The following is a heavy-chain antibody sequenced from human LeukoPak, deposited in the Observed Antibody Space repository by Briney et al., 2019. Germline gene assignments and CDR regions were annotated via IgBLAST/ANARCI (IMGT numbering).Heavy chain of an antibody. Sequence: GASVKVSCKASGGTFSSYAISWVRQAPGQGLEWMGGIIPIFGTANYAQKFQGRVTITADESTSTAYMELSSQRSEDTAVYYCARSGYYATYYYGMDVWGQGTTVTVSS. D-gene: IGHD3-3*01. CDR1: GGTFSSYA. J-gene: IGHJ6*02. CDR2: IIPIFGTA. CDR3: ARSGYYATYYYGMDV. V-gene: IGHV1-69*13.